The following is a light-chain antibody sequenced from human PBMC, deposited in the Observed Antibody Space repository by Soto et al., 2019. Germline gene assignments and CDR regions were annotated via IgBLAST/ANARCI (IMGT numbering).Light chain of an antibody. CDR3: QQYGNSPIT. Sequence: EIVLTQSPATLSLSPGERATLSCRAGESVSSNLAWYQQKPGQAPRLLIYGTSSRATGIPDRFSGSGSGTDFTLTISRLEPEDFAVYYCQQYGNSPITFGQGTRLEI. V-gene: IGKV3-20*01. J-gene: IGKJ5*01. CDR1: ESVSSN. CDR2: GTS.